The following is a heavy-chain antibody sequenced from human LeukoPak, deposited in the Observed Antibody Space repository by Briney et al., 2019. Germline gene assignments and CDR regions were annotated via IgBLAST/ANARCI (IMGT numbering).Heavy chain of an antibody. D-gene: IGHD3-22*01. CDR1: GFTFSSYA. V-gene: IGHV3-23*01. CDR2: ISGSGGST. CDR3: AKGRPMIVVVIGIDY. Sequence: PGGSLRLSCAASGFTFSSYAMSWVRQAPGKGLEWVSAISGSGGSTYYADSVKGRFTISRDNSKDTLSLQMNTLRAEDTAVYYCAKGRPMIVVVIGIDYWGQGTLVTVSS. J-gene: IGHJ4*02.